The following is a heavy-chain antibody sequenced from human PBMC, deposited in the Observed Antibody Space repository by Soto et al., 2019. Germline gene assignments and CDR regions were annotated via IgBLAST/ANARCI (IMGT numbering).Heavy chain of an antibody. Sequence: GASLRLSCAASGFTFSSYGMHWVRQAPGKGLECVVVISYDGSNKYYADSVKGRFTTSRDNSKNTLYLQMNSLRAEDTAVYYCAKDGAAAAPLNYWGQGTLVTVSS. CDR2: ISYDGSNK. D-gene: IGHD6-13*01. V-gene: IGHV3-30*18. CDR3: AKDGAAAAPLNY. CDR1: GFTFSSYG. J-gene: IGHJ4*02.